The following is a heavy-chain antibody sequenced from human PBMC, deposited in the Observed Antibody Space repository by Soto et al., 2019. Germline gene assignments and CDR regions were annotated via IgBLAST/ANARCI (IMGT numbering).Heavy chain of an antibody. Sequence: QVQLVQSGAEVKKPGSSVKVSCKASGGTFSSYAISWVRQAPGQGLEWMGGIIPIFGTANYAQKFQGRVTITADESTSTAYMELSSLRSEDTAVYYCASSITIFVVVTYNWFDPWGQGTLVTVSS. CDR1: GGTFSSYA. CDR3: ASSITIFVVVTYNWFDP. CDR2: IIPIFGTA. D-gene: IGHD3-3*01. J-gene: IGHJ5*02. V-gene: IGHV1-69*12.